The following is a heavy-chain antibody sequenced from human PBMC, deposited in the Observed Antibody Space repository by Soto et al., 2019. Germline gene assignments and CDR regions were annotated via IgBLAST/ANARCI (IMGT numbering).Heavy chain of an antibody. V-gene: IGHV3-53*01. D-gene: IGHD6-19*01. J-gene: IGHJ4*02. CDR1: GFTVSSNY. Sequence: SLRLSCAASGFTVSSNYMSWVRQAPGKGLEWVSVIYSGGSTYYADSVKGRFTISRDNSKNTLYLQMNSLRAEDTAVYYCARLSSGWYCLDYWGQGTLVTVYS. CDR3: ARLSSGWYCLDY. CDR2: IYSGGST.